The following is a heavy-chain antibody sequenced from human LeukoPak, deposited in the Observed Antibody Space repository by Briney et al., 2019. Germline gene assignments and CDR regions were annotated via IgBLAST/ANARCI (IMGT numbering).Heavy chain of an antibody. CDR2: INPSGGST. J-gene: IGHJ4*02. V-gene: IGHV1-46*01. CDR1: GYTVTSYY. Sequence: ASVKVSCKASGYTVTSYYMHWVRQAPGQGLEWMGIINPSGGSTSYAQKFQGRVTMTRDMSTSTVYMELSSLRSEDTAVYYCATQGLRLGELSFDYWGQGTLVTVSS. CDR3: ATQGLRLGELSFDY. D-gene: IGHD3-16*02.